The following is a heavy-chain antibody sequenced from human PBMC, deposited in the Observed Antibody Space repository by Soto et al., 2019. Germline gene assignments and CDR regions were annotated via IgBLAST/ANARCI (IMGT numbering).Heavy chain of an antibody. CDR1: GFTFSDYY. CDR3: SRGHYGMDV. Sequence: QVQLVESGEWLVKPGGSLRLSCAASGFTFSDYYMSWIRKAPGKGLEWVSYISPSGTSIYYADSVKGRFTISRDNAYNSHYLQMNSLRAEDTAIYYCSRGHYGMDVWGQGTTVIVSS. J-gene: IGHJ6*02. CDR2: ISPSGTSI. V-gene: IGHV3-11*01.